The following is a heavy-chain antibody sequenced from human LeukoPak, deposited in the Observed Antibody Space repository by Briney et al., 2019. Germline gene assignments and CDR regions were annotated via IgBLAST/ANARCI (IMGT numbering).Heavy chain of an antibody. J-gene: IGHJ4*02. D-gene: IGHD6-13*01. CDR2: ISGSGGNT. CDR3: AKERQQLVTDY. V-gene: IGHV3-23*01. CDR1: GLTFSNYG. Sequence: GGSLRLSCAASGLTFSNYGMSWVRQAPGKGLEWVSAISGSGGNTYYADSVKGRFTISRDNSKNTLYLQMNSLRAEDTAVYYCAKERQQLVTDYWGQGTLVTVSS.